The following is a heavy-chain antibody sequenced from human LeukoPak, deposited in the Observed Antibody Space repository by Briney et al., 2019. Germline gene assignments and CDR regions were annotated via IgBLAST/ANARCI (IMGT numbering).Heavy chain of an antibody. CDR3: AKVVAAAGTAY. CDR2: ISDSGGRT. D-gene: IGHD6-13*01. CDR1: EFTFSNYA. V-gene: IGHV3-23*01. Sequence: GGSLRLSCAASEFTFSNYAMSWVRQAPGKWLEWVSSISDSGGRTYYAGSVKGRFTISRDNSKTTVHLQMTSLRAEDTAVYYCAKVVAAAGTAYWGQGTLVTVSS. J-gene: IGHJ4*02.